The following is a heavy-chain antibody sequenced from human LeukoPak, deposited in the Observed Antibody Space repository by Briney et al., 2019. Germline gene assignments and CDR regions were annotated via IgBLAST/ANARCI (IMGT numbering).Heavy chain of an antibody. CDR1: GGTFSSYA. D-gene: IGHD6-6*01. CDR3: ARAGSSSLRILDAFDI. CDR2: IIPIFGTA. J-gene: IGHJ3*02. V-gene: IGHV1-69*01. Sequence: SVKVSCKASGGTFSSYAISWVRQAPGQGLEWMGGIIPIFGTANYAQKFQGRVTITADESTSTAYMELSSLRSEDTAVYYCARAGSSSLRILDAFDIWGQGTMVTVSS.